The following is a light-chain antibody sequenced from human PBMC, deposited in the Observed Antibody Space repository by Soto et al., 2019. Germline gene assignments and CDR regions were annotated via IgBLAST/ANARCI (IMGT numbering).Light chain of an antibody. CDR2: PAS. J-gene: IGKJ5*01. Sequence: LTQSPSFLSASVGDRVTITCRASQDISNFLAWFQQKPGKAPKLLIYPASSLQSGLPSRFSGSGSGTEFTLTISSLQPEDFATYHCQQLNSFPITFGQGTRLEIK. CDR1: QDISNF. CDR3: QQLNSFPIT. V-gene: IGKV1-9*01.